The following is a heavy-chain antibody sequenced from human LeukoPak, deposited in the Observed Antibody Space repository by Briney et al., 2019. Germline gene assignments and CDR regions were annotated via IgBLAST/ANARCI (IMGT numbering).Heavy chain of an antibody. V-gene: IGHV1-69*04. CDR1: GGTFSSYA. J-gene: IGHJ4*02. D-gene: IGHD3-9*01. CDR3: ARDQDDILTGYYRFDY. Sequence: SVKVSCKASGGTFSSYAISWVRQAPGQGLEWMGRIIPILGIANYAQKFQGRVTITADKSTSTAYMELSGLRSEDTAVYYCARDQDDILTGYYRFDYWGQGTLVTVSS. CDR2: IIPILGIA.